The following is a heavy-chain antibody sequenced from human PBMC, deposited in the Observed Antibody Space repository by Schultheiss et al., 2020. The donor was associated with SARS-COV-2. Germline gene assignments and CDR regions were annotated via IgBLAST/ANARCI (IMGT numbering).Heavy chain of an antibody. Sequence: GGSLRLSCAASGFTFSSYWMHWVRQAPGKGLVWVSRINSDGSSTSYADSVKGRFTISRDNAKNTLYLQMNSLRAEDTAVYYCATALQLWLRYMDVWGKGTTVTVSS. D-gene: IGHD5-18*01. CDR1: GFTFSSYW. V-gene: IGHV3-74*01. CDR3: ATALQLWLRYMDV. CDR2: INSDGSST. J-gene: IGHJ6*03.